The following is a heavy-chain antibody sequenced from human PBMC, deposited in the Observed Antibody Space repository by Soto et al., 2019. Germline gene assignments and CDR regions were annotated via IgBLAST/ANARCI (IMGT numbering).Heavy chain of an antibody. V-gene: IGHV4-59*08. D-gene: IGHD6-19*01. CDR3: ARQGSSGWEGYAFDI. CDR1: GGSISSYY. CDR2: IYYSGST. Sequence: QVQLQESGPGLVKPSETLSLTCTVSGGSISSYYWSWIRQPPGKGLEWIGYIYYSGSTNYNPSLKSRVTIAVDTSTNQFSLKLSSVTAADTAVYYCARQGSSGWEGYAFDIWGQGTMVTVSS. J-gene: IGHJ3*02.